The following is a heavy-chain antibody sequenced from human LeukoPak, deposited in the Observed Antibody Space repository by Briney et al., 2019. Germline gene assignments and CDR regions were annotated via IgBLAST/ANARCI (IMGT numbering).Heavy chain of an antibody. CDR1: GYTFTGYY. V-gene: IGHV1-2*02. J-gene: IGHJ4*02. Sequence: ASVKVSCKASGYTFTGYYMHWVRQAPGQGLEWMGWINPNSGGTNYAQKFQGRVTMTRDTSISTAYMELSRLRSDDTAVYYCARDYDYVWGSYRSTPEGRYFDYWGQGTLVTVSS. CDR3: ARDYDYVWGSYRSTPEGRYFDY. D-gene: IGHD3-16*02. CDR2: INPNSGGT.